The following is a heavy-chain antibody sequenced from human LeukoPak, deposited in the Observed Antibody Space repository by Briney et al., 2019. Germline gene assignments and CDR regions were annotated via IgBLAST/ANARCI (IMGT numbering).Heavy chain of an antibody. CDR1: GGSISTYY. CDR3: ARGGAARLHFQN. Sequence: KTSETLSLTCIVSGGSISTYYWNWIRQPPGKGLEWIGYIYHSGSTNYNPSLQSRVTISVDTSKNQFSLNLNSVTAADTAVYYCARGGAARLHFQNWGQGTLVTVSS. V-gene: IGHV4-59*01. J-gene: IGHJ1*01. CDR2: IYHSGST. D-gene: IGHD6-6*01.